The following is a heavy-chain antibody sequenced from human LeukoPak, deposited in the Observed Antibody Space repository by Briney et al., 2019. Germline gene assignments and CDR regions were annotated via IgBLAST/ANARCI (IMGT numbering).Heavy chain of an antibody. CDR2: INPSGGST. J-gene: IGHJ4*02. CDR3: ARDDSSGPQVY. CDR1: GYTFSSYY. V-gene: IGHV1-46*01. Sequence: GASVKLSCKASGYTFSSYYMRWVRQAPGQGLEWMGIINPSGGSTKYAQKLQGRVTMTSDTSTSTVYMELSSLRSEDTAVYYCARDDSSGPQVYWGQGTLVTVSS. D-gene: IGHD3-22*01.